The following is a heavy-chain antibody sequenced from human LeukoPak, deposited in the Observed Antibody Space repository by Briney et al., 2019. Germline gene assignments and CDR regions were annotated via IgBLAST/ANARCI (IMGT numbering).Heavy chain of an antibody. Sequence: PGGSPRLSCAASGFTFSSYAMTWVRQAPGKGLEWVSSISGSGGSTSYAVSVKGRFTISRDNSKNTLYLQMNILRAEDTAVHYCAEDRSWTGSRRNVWSWGQGEMVTVSS. CDR2: ISGSGGST. CDR1: GFTFSSYA. J-gene: IGHJ3*01. D-gene: IGHD3/OR15-3a*01. CDR3: AEDRSWTGSRRNVWS. V-gene: IGHV3-23*01.